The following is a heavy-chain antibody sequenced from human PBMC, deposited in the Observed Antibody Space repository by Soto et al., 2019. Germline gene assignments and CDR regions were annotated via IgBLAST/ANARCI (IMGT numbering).Heavy chain of an antibody. CDR2: IIPIFGTA. CDR3: ARILVRGVTATLGY. V-gene: IGHV1-69*06. J-gene: IGHJ4*02. CDR1: GGTFSSYA. D-gene: IGHD2-21*02. Sequence: SVKVSCKASGGTFSSYAISWVRQAPGQGLEWMGGIIPIFGTANYAQKFQGRVTITADKSTSTAYMELSSLRSEDTAVDYCARILVRGVTATLGYWGQGTLVTVSS.